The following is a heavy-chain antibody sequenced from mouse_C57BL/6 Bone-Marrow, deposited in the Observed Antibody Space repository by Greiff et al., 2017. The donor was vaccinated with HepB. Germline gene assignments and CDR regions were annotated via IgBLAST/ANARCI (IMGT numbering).Heavy chain of an antibody. D-gene: IGHD2-12*01. V-gene: IGHV1-64*01. CDR1: GYTFTSYW. CDR3: ARDDVEYYFDY. J-gene: IGHJ2*01. Sequence: QVQLQQPGAELVKPGASVKLSCKASGYTFTSYWMHWVKQRPGQGLEWIGMIHPNSGSTNYNEKFKSKATLTVDKSSSTAYMQHSSLTSEDSAVYYCARDDVEYYFDYWGQGTTLTVSS. CDR2: IHPNSGST.